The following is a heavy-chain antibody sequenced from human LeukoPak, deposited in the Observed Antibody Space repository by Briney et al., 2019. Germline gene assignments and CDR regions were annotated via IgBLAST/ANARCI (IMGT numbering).Heavy chain of an antibody. CDR3: ARQARTALIYFDY. V-gene: IGHV4-31*03. D-gene: IGHD6-6*01. Sequence: SQTLSLTCTVSGGSISSGGYYWSWIRQHPGKGLEWIGYIYYSGSTYYNPSLKSRVTISVDTSKNQFSLKLSSVTAADTAVYYCARQARTALIYFDYWGQGTLVTVSS. CDR2: IYYSGST. J-gene: IGHJ4*02. CDR1: GGSISSGGYY.